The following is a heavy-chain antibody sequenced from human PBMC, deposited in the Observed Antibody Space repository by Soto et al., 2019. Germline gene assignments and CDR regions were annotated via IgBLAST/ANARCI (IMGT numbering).Heavy chain of an antibody. CDR1: DGSISTSSYY. CDR2: IFYTGRT. D-gene: IGHD3-22*01. V-gene: IGHV4-39*01. Sequence: PSEILSLTCTFSDGSISTSSYYWGWIRQSPGKGLEWIGTIFYTGRTYYNPSLESRVTLSVDTSKNQFSLHLTSVTAADTAVYYCTRHHPHHYDSSGYFDYWGQGTLVTVSS. J-gene: IGHJ4*02. CDR3: TRHHPHHYDSSGYFDY.